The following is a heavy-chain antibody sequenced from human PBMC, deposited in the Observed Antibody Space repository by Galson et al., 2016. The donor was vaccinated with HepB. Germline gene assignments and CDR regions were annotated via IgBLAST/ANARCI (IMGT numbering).Heavy chain of an antibody. Sequence: SVKVSCKASGGTFSTIAVSWVRQAPGQGLEWMGGIIPVFGAPKYAQKLQGRVTITADESTSPAYMELSSLRFDDTAVYYCARGSSMDYLYFDFWGQGTLVTVSS. CDR3: ARGSSMDYLYFDF. D-gene: IGHD6-13*01. CDR1: GGTFSTIA. V-gene: IGHV1-69*13. CDR2: IIPVFGAP. J-gene: IGHJ4*02.